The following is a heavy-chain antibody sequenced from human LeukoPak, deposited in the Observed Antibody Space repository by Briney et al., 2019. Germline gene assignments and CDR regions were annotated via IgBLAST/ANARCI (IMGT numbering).Heavy chain of an antibody. D-gene: IGHD3-9*01. J-gene: IGHJ6*02. CDR1: GFTFNNYA. CDR2: IGTSINNT. CDR3: ARDQAFDWFYYYYGMDV. V-gene: IGHV3-23*01. Sequence: GGSLRLSCAASGFTFNNYALSWVRQAPGKGLEWVSTIGTSINNTYYADSVKGRFIISRDNSNHTLSLQMSSLRAEDTAIYYCARDQAFDWFYYYYGMDVWGLGTTVIVSS.